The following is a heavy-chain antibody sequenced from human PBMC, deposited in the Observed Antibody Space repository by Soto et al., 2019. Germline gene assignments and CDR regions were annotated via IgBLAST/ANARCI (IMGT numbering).Heavy chain of an antibody. V-gene: IGHV3-30-3*01. Sequence: GGSLRLSCAASGFTFSSYAMHWVRQAPGKGLEWVAVISYDGSNKYYADSVKGRFTISRDNSKNTLYLQMNSLRAEDTAVYYCARDSRKPVTNYYDSSGYYNDAFDIWGQGTMVTVSS. CDR3: ARDSRKPVTNYYDSSGYYNDAFDI. CDR1: GFTFSSYA. J-gene: IGHJ3*02. CDR2: ISYDGSNK. D-gene: IGHD3-22*01.